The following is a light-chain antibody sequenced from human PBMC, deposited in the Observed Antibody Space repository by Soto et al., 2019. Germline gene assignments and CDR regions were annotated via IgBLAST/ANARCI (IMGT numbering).Light chain of an antibody. CDR1: QNIGIW. CDR3: QQYNDYSWT. J-gene: IGKJ1*01. Sequence: IQMTQSPSTLSASLGDRVAITCRASQNIGIWLAWYQQRPGKAPRFLIYKASILESGVPSRFSGSGSGTEFTLTISSLQPDDFANYYCQQYNDYSWTFGQGTKVEIK. V-gene: IGKV1-5*03. CDR2: KAS.